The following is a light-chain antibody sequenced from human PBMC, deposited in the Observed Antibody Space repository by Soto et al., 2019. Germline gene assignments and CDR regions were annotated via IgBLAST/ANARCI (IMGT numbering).Light chain of an antibody. V-gene: IGKV3-20*01. CDR1: QRVSSIY. CDR3: QQYGSSPFG. CDR2: GSS. J-gene: IGKJ4*01. Sequence: EIVLTQSPGTLSLSPGERATLSCRASQRVSSIYLAWYQHKPGQAPRLLIYGSSSRATGIPDRFSGGGSGTDFTLTISSLEPEDFAVYYCQQYGSSPFGFGGGTKVEI.